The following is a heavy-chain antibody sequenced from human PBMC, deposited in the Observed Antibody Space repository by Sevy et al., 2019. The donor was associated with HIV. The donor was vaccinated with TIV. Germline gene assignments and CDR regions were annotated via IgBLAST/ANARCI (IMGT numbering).Heavy chain of an antibody. V-gene: IGHV3-30-3*01. CDR3: ARVAVSYCTNDCYHRFDY. CDR2: ISYDGTYK. CDR1: GFSFSHYA. D-gene: IGHD2-8*01. Sequence: GGSLRLSCAVSGFSFSHYAFHWVRHAPGKGLEWVSLISYDGTYKYYADSVKGRFTISRDNSKNTLYLQMNSLMGNDTAVYYCARVAVSYCTNDCYHRFDYWGPGALVTVSS. J-gene: IGHJ4*02.